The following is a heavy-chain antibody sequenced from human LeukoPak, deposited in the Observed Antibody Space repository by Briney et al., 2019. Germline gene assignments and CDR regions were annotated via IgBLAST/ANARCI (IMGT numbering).Heavy chain of an antibody. CDR2: IVFCSGNT. J-gene: IGHJ4*02. CDR1: GFIFTSSA. D-gene: IGHD3-9*01. CDR3: AATQLRYFDWVGIDY. Sequence: GSAVKDSFKASGFIFTSSAMQWVRQPGGQRVDWIGRIVFCSGNTNFAQKFQERVTITRDMSKSTAYMELNSLRSEDTAVYYCAATQLRYFDWVGIDYWGQGTLVTVSS. V-gene: IGHV1-58*02.